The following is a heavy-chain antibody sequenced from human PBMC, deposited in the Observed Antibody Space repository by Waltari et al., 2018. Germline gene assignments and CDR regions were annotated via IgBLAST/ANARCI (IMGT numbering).Heavy chain of an antibody. Sequence: QVQLVQSGAEVKKPGSSVKVFCKAAGGAFSSYAISWVRQAPGQGLEWKGGIIPIFGTANYSQKFQGRVTITADESTSTAYMELSSLRSEDTAVYYCARRGSATYYYYYYGMDVWGQGTTVTVSS. CDR3: ARRGSATYYYYYYGMDV. V-gene: IGHV1-69*01. D-gene: IGHD3-10*01. J-gene: IGHJ6*02. CDR1: GGAFSSYA. CDR2: IIPIFGTA.